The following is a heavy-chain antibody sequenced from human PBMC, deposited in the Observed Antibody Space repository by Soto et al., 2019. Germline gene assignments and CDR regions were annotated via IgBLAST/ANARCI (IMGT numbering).Heavy chain of an antibody. CDR3: VRQQLAPTGWLYYGMDV. CDR2: ISSSGSKI. CDR1: GFTYSSYA. Sequence: GGSLRLSCAASGFTYSSYAMSGVRQGPGKRLEWLSHISSSGSKIDYTDSLKGRFTISRDNAKNSLFQQMQRLRADDTPVYYCVRQQLAPTGWLYYGMDVGGQGTTVTVSS. V-gene: IGHV3-11*01. D-gene: IGHD1-1*01. J-gene: IGHJ6*02.